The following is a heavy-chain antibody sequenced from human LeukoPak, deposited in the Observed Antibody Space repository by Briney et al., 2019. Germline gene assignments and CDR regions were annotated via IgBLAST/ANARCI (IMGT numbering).Heavy chain of an antibody. Sequence: ASVKVSCKASGGTFSSYAISWVRQAPGQGLEWMGGIIPIFGTANYAQKFQGRVTMTEDTSTDTAYMELSSLRSEDTAVYYCATNVRVYYFDYWGQGTLVTVSS. CDR2: IIPIFGTA. J-gene: IGHJ4*02. V-gene: IGHV1-69*06. CDR1: GGTFSSYA. CDR3: ATNVRVYYFDY. D-gene: IGHD1/OR15-1a*01.